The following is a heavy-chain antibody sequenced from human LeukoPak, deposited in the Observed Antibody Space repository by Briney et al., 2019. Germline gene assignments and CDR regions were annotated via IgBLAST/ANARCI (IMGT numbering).Heavy chain of an antibody. V-gene: IGHV1-46*01. Sequence: ASLKVSCKASGYTYTSYYMHWVRQAPGQGLEWMGIINPSGGSTSYAQKYQGRVTMTRDTSTSTVYMGLSSLRSEDTSVYYCARDWGYSWFGELADYWGQGTLVTVSS. D-gene: IGHD3-10*01. CDR1: GYTYTSYY. J-gene: IGHJ4*02. CDR3: ARDWGYSWFGELADY. CDR2: INPSGGST.